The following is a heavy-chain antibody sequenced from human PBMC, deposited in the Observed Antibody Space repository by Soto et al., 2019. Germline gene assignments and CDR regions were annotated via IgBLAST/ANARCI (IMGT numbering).Heavy chain of an antibody. Sequence: EVQVLESGGGLVQPGGSLRLSCAASGFMFSRYGMNWVRQAPGKGLEWVSGVRSDGDTTYNADSVKGRFTVSRDNFKNTVDLQMNSLRVEDTAVYYCAKGKGVGATPDGANCWGQGTLVTVSS. CDR3: AKGKGVGATPDGANC. D-gene: IGHD1-26*01. CDR1: GFMFSRYG. V-gene: IGHV3-23*01. J-gene: IGHJ4*02. CDR2: VRSDGDTT.